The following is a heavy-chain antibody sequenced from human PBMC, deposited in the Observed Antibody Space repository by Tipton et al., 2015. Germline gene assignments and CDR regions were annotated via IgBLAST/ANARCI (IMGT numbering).Heavy chain of an antibody. D-gene: IGHD3-9*01. CDR1: GFTFSNYW. CDR3: ACQDYDSLTRDYQTVDY. CDR2: IKQDGSEK. V-gene: IGHV3-7*03. J-gene: IGHJ4*02. Sequence: SLRLSCVASGFTFSNYWMTWVRQAPGKGLEWVANIKQDGSEKDYVDSVKGRFTISRDNAKNSLYLQMNSLRAEDTAVYYCACQDYDSLTRDYQTVDYWGQGTLVTVSS.